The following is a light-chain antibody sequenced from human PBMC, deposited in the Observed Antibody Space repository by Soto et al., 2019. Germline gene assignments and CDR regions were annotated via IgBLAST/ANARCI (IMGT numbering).Light chain of an antibody. Sequence: IQMTQSPSSLSTSVGDRVTVTCRASQSINIYLNWYQQKPGKAPTLLIYGASSLQSGVPSRFSGGGSRTDFTLTISSLQPEDFATYYCQQSYRSPYTFGQGTKLEIK. CDR3: QQSYRSPYT. CDR2: GAS. V-gene: IGKV1-39*01. CDR1: QSINIY. J-gene: IGKJ2*01.